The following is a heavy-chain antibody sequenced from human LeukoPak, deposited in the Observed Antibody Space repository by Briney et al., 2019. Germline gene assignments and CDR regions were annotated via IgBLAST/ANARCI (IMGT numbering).Heavy chain of an antibody. CDR3: AKEYRSSSWESRPPPFDY. CDR1: GFTFSDYS. CDR2: IRSSGNTT. Sequence: PGGSLRLSCAASGFTFSDYSMSWIRQAPGKGLEWVSYIRSSGNTTYYADSVKGRFTISRDNSKNTLYLQMNSLRAEDTAVYYCAKEYRSSSWESRPPPFDYWGQGTLVTVPS. V-gene: IGHV3-11*01. J-gene: IGHJ4*02. D-gene: IGHD6-6*01.